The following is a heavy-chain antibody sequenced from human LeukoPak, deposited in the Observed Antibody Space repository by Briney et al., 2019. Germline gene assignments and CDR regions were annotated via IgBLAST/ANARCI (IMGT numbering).Heavy chain of an antibody. D-gene: IGHD3-10*01. CDR3: ARAPGGFGELEYYYYYYMDV. J-gene: IGHJ6*03. V-gene: IGHV1-69*13. CDR1: GYTFTSYA. Sequence: ASVKVSCKASGYTFTSYAISWVRQAPGQGLEWMGGIIPIFGTANYAQKFQGRVTITADESTSTAYMELSSLRSEDTAVYYCARAPGGFGELEYYYYYYMDVWGKGTTVTISS. CDR2: IIPIFGTA.